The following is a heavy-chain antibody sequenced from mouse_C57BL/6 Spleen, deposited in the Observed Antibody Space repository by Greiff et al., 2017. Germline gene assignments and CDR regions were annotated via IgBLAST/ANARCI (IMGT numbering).Heavy chain of an antibody. CDR2: IYPGSGST. D-gene: IGHD2-1*01. J-gene: IGHJ3*01. CDR1: GYTFTSYW. Sequence: QVQLKQPGAELVKPGASVKMSCKASGYTFTSYWITWVKQRPGQGLEWIGDIYPGSGSTNYNEKFKSKATLTVDTSSSTAYMQLSSLTSEDSAVYYWARGDYYGNYDTWFAYWGQGTLVTVSA. V-gene: IGHV1-55*01. CDR3: ARGDYYGNYDTWFAY.